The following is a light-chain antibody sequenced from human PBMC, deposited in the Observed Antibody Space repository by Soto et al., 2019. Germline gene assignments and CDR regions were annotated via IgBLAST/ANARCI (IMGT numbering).Light chain of an antibody. V-gene: IGKV1-39*01. Sequence: DIQLTQSPSCLSASVGDRVTITCRASQSINSHLNWYQQKPGKAPKFLIYATSNLQSGVPSRFSGSGSGTDFTLTISSLQPEGFATYYCQQSYSVPTFGQGTKVDI. CDR2: ATS. CDR1: QSINSH. CDR3: QQSYSVPT. J-gene: IGKJ1*01.